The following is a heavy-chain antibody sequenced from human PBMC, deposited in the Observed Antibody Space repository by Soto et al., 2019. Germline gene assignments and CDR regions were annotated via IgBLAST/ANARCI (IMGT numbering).Heavy chain of an antibody. CDR3: AKDRSSRYFDWLHDFDY. CDR1: GFTFSSYG. CDR2: ISYDGSNK. J-gene: IGHJ4*02. Sequence: GGSLRLSCAASGFTFSSYGMHWVRQAPGKGLEWVAVISYDGSNKYYADSVKGRFTISRDNSKNTLYLQMNSLRAEDTAVYYCAKDRSSRYFDWLHDFDYWGQGTLVTVSS. D-gene: IGHD3-9*01. V-gene: IGHV3-30*18.